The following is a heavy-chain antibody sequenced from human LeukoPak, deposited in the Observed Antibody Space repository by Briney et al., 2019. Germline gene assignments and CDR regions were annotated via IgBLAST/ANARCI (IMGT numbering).Heavy chain of an antibody. V-gene: IGHV3-23*01. CDR1: GFTFSSYA. D-gene: IGHD6-25*01. CDR2: ISGSGGST. J-gene: IGHJ2*01. CDR3: AKDQAYSSGYFDL. Sequence: GGSLRLSRAASGFTFSSYAVSWVRQAPGKGLEWVSAISGSGGSTYYADSVKGRFTISRDNSKNTLYLQMNSLRAEDTAVYYCAKDQAYSSGYFDLWGRGTLVTVSS.